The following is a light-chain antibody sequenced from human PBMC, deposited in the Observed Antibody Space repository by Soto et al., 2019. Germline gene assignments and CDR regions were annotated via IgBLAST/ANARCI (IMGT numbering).Light chain of an antibody. CDR2: SHN. CDR1: SSNIGRST. CDR3: AAWDDSLTYV. Sequence: SVLTQPPSASGTPGQRVTVSCSGSSSNIGRSTVTWYQQLPGTAPKLLIYSHNQRPSGVPDRFSGSKSGTSASLAISGLQSEDEADYYCAAWDDSLTYVFGTGTKVTVL. J-gene: IGLJ1*01. V-gene: IGLV1-44*01.